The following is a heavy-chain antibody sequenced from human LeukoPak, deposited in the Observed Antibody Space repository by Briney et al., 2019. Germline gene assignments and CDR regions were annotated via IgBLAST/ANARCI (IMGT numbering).Heavy chain of an antibody. D-gene: IGHD6-19*01. Sequence: GGSLRLPCAASGFTFSGYIMNWVRQAPGKGLEWVSFIGTSGNTIYYADSVKSRFTVSRDNAKNSLYLQMNSLRAEDTAVYYCARDQWLDFWGQGTLVTVSS. CDR3: ARDQWLDF. CDR1: GFTFSGYI. V-gene: IGHV3-48*01. J-gene: IGHJ4*02. CDR2: IGTSGNTI.